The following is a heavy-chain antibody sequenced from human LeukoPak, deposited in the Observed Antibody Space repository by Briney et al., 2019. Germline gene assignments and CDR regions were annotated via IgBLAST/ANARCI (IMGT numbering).Heavy chain of an antibody. V-gene: IGHV3-23*01. D-gene: IGHD4-17*01. CDR3: AKGTHYGDYAPLDY. CDR2: ISGSGGST. CDR1: GFTFSDYF. Sequence: PGGSLRLSCAASGFTFSDYFMSWIRQAPGKGLEWVSAISGSGGSTYYADSVKGRFTISRDNSKNTLYLQMNSLRAEDTAVYYCAKGTHYGDYAPLDYWGQGTLVTVSS. J-gene: IGHJ4*02.